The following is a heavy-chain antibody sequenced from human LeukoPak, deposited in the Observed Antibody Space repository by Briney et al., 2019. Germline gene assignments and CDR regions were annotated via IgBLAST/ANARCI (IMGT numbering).Heavy chain of an antibody. CDR3: ARDSPITVNYEFWSGYSRKLPSYYYYGMDV. D-gene: IGHD3-3*01. V-gene: IGHV1-3*01. CDR2: INAGNGNT. J-gene: IGHJ6*02. Sequence: ASVKVSCKASGYTFTSYAMHWVRQAPGQRLEWMGWINAGNGNTKYSQKFQGRVTITRDTSASTAYMELSSLRSEDTAVYYCARDSPITVNYEFWSGYSRKLPSYYYYGMDVWGQGTTVTVSS. CDR1: GYTFTSYA.